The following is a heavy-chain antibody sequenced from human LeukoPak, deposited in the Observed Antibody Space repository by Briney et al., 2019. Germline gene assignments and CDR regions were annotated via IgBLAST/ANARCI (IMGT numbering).Heavy chain of an antibody. CDR3: ARSRYCSGGSCYDTPNYYGMDV. CDR2: ISSSGSTI. Sequence: GGSLRLSCAAYGFTFSDYYMSWVRQAPGKGVEWVSYISSSGSTIYYADSVKGRFTISRDNAKNSLYLQMNSLIAEDTAVYYCARSRYCSGGSCYDTPNYYGMDVWGQGTTVTVSS. D-gene: IGHD2-15*01. CDR1: GFTFSDYY. V-gene: IGHV3-11*01. J-gene: IGHJ6*02.